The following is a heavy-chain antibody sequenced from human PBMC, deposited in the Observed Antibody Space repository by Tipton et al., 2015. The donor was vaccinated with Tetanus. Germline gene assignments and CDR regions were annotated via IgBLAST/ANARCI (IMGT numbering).Heavy chain of an antibody. J-gene: IGHJ5*02. CDR1: GFTFDDYA. Sequence: SLRLSCAASGFTFDDYAMHWVRQAPGKGLEWVSGISWNSGSIGYADSVKGRFTISRDNAKNSLYLQMNSLRAEDTALYYCAKDKSSGWYPGMSWFDPWGQGTLVTVSS. V-gene: IGHV3-9*01. CDR3: AKDKSSGWYPGMSWFDP. CDR2: ISWNSGSI. D-gene: IGHD6-19*01.